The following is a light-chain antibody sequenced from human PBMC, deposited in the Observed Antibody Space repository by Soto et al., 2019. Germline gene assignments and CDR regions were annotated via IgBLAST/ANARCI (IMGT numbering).Light chain of an antibody. CDR2: AAS. Sequence: DIQMTQSPSSLSASVGDRVNITCRASQSIAYYLNWFQQKPGKAPKLLIYAASSLQSGVPSRFSGSGSGTDFTLPISSLQPDDFATYYCQQSSNSPMYTFGQGTKLYVK. CDR1: QSIAYY. J-gene: IGKJ2*01. CDR3: QQSSNSPMYT. V-gene: IGKV1-39*01.